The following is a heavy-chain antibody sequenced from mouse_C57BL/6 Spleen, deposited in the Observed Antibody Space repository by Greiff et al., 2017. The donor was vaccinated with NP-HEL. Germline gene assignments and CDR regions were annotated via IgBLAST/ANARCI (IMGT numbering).Heavy chain of an antibody. V-gene: IGHV1-64*01. CDR1: GYTFTSYW. CDR2: IHPNSGST. D-gene: IGHD1-1*01. CDR3: ARSESYGRFAY. Sequence: VQLQQPGAELVKPGASVKLSCKASGYTFTSYWMHWVKQRPGQGLEWIGMIHPNSGSTNYNEKFKSKATLTVDKSSSTAYMQLSSLTSEDSAVYYCARSESYGRFAYWGKGTLVTVSA. J-gene: IGHJ3*01.